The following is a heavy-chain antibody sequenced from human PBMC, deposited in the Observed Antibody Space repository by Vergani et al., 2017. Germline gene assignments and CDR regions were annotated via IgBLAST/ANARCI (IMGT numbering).Heavy chain of an antibody. D-gene: IGHD2-15*01. Sequence: QVQLVQSGAEVKKPGASVKVSCKASGYTFTGYYMHWVRQAPGQGLEWMGWINPNSGGTNYAQKFQGRVTMTRDTSISTAYMELSRLRSDDTAVYYCARNPLGYCSGSSCYRTYYYYGMDVWGQGTTVTGSS. CDR1: GYTFTGYY. V-gene: IGHV1-2*02. CDR3: ARNPLGYCSGSSCYRTYYYYGMDV. J-gene: IGHJ6*02. CDR2: INPNSGGT.